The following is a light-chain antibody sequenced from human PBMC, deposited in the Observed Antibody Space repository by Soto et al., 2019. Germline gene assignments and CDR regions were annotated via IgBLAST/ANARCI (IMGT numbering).Light chain of an antibody. V-gene: IGKV1-6*01. CDR3: LQDYSYPRT. Sequence: AIQMTQSPSSLSASVGDRLTITCRASQGIRNDLGWYQQKPGTAPKLLIYAASNLESGVPSRFSGSGSGTDFTLTINSLQPEDFAIYYCLQDYSYPRTFGQGTKVEIK. J-gene: IGKJ1*01. CDR1: QGIRND. CDR2: AAS.